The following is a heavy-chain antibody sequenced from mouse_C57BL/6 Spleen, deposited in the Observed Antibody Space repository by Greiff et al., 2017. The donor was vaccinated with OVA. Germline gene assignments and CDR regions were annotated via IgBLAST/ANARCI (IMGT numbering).Heavy chain of an antibody. CDR2: IYPRSGNT. J-gene: IGHJ2*01. D-gene: IGHD1-1*01. CDR1: GYTFTSYG. V-gene: IGHV1-81*01. CDR3: ARRGITTVVATRDFDY. Sequence: VQLQQSGAELARPGASVKLSCKASGYTFTSYGISWVKQRTGQGLEWIGEIYPRSGNTYYNEKFTGKATLTADKSSSTAYMELRSLTSEDSAVYFCARRGITTVVATRDFDYWGQGTTLTVSS.